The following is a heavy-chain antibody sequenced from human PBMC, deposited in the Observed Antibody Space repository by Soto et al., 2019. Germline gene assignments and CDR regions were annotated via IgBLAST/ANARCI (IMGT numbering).Heavy chain of an antibody. CDR1: GFTFSDYY. V-gene: IGHV3-11*06. Sequence: GGSLRLSCAASGFTFSDYYMSWIRQAPGKGLEWVSYISSSSSYTNYADSVKGRFTISRDNAKNSLYLQMNSLRAEDTAVYYCASTPQWSYGPYYYGMDVWGQGTTVTVSS. CDR2: ISSSSSYT. D-gene: IGHD5-18*01. J-gene: IGHJ6*02. CDR3: ASTPQWSYGPYYYGMDV.